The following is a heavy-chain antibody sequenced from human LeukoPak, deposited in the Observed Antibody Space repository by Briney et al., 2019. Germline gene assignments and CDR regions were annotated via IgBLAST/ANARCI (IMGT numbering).Heavy chain of an antibody. Sequence: ASVKVSCKASGYTFTGYYMHWVRQAPGQGLEWMGIINPSGGSTSYAQKFQGRVTMTRDMSTSTVYMELSSLRSEDTAVYYCAQARTPYDAFDIWGQGTMVTVSS. V-gene: IGHV1-46*01. J-gene: IGHJ3*02. CDR3: AQARTPYDAFDI. CDR1: GYTFTGYY. CDR2: INPSGGST. D-gene: IGHD2-2*01.